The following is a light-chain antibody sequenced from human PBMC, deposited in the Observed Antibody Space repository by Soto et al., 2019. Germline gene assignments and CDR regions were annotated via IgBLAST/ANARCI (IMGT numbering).Light chain of an antibody. V-gene: IGKV3-20*01. CDR3: QQYYDWPSLT. CDR2: GTS. Sequence: EIVLTQSPGTLSLSPGERATLSCRASQSVSSKYLAWYQQKPGQAPRVLIYGTSSRATGIPDRFSGSGSGTEFTLSISSPQSTDFAVYYCQQYYDWPSLTFGGGTKVDIK. CDR1: QSVSSKY. J-gene: IGKJ4*01.